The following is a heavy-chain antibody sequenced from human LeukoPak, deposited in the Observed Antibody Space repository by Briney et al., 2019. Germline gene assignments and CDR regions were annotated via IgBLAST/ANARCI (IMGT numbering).Heavy chain of an antibody. J-gene: IGHJ4*02. V-gene: IGHV3-33*06. Sequence: GGSLRLSCAASGFTFSSYGMHWVRQAPGKGLEWVAVIWYDGSNKYYADSVKGRFTISRDNSKNTLYLQMNSLRAEDTAVYYCAKEYYYDSSGYFLDYWGQGTLVTVSP. D-gene: IGHD3-22*01. CDR2: IWYDGSNK. CDR3: AKEYYYDSSGYFLDY. CDR1: GFTFSSYG.